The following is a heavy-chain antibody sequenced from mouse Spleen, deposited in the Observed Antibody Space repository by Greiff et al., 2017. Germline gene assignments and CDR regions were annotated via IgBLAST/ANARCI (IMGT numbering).Heavy chain of an antibody. CDR1: GYTFTSYW. V-gene: IGHV1-69*02. CDR2: IDPSDSYT. D-gene: IGHD2-4*01. CDR3: ARSRDYDGYFDV. Sequence: QVQLQQPGAELVKPGASVKLSCKASGYTFTSYWMHWVKQRPGQGLEWIGEIDPSDSYTNYNQKFKGKATLTVDKSSSTAYMQLSSLTSEDSAVYYCARSRDYDGYFDVWGAGTTVTVSS. J-gene: IGHJ1*01.